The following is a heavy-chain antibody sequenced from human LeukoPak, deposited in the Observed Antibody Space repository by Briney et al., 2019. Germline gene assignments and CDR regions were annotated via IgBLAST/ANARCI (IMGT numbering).Heavy chain of an antibody. Sequence: GGSLRLSCSASGFTFTTYGMNWVRQAPGKGLEWVSGIGGSGVRTYYADSVKGRFTISRDNSKNTLYLQMNSLRAEDTAVYYCARAYDTSGYYPVDYWGQGTLVTVSS. CDR3: ARAYDTSGYYPVDY. V-gene: IGHV3-23*01. D-gene: IGHD3-22*01. J-gene: IGHJ4*02. CDR2: IGGSGVRT. CDR1: GFTFTTYG.